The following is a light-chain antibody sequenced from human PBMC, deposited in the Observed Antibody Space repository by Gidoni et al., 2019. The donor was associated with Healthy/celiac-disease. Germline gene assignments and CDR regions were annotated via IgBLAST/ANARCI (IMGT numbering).Light chain of an antibody. CDR3: QQYGSSPRLT. CDR2: GAS. Sequence: EIVLTQSPGTLSLSPGERATLSCRASQSVSSSYLAWYQQKPGQAPRLLIDGASSRATGITDRVSGSGYGTDFTLTISRLEPEDFAVYYCQQYGSSPRLTFGGGTKVEIK. V-gene: IGKV3-20*01. J-gene: IGKJ4*01. CDR1: QSVSSSY.